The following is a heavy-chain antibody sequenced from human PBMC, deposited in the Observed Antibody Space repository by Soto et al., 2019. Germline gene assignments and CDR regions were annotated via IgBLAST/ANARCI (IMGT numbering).Heavy chain of an antibody. CDR2: IYYSGST. CDR3: ARGGTLVYYLDH. D-gene: IGHD3-10*01. J-gene: IGHJ4*02. Sequence: PSETLSLTCTVSGGSISSYYWSWIRQPPGKGLEWIGYIYYSGSTNYNPSLKSRVTISVDTSTNQFPLKLSSVTAADTTVYYCARGGTLVYYLDHWGQGTRVTVSS. CDR1: GGSISSYY. V-gene: IGHV4-59*01.